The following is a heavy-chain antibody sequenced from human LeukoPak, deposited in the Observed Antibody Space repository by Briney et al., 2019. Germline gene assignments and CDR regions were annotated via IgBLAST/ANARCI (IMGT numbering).Heavy chain of an antibody. CDR2: IYYSGST. CDR1: GGSISSYY. CDR3: ARQNYYYDSSGYYFDY. Sequence: PSETLSPTCTVSGGSISSYYWSWIRQPPGKGLEWIGYIYYSGSTNYNPSLKSRVTISVDTSKNQFSLKLSSVTAADTAVYYCARQNYYYDSSGYYFDYWGQGTLVTVSS. V-gene: IGHV4-59*08. D-gene: IGHD3-22*01. J-gene: IGHJ4*02.